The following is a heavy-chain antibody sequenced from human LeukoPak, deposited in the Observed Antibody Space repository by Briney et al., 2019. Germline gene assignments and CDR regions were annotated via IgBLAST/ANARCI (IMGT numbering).Heavy chain of an antibody. Sequence: GGSLRLSCAASGVTFSSYATHWVREAPRKGLEWVAVISYDGSNKYYADSVKGRFTISRDNSKNTLYLQMNSLRAEDTAVYYCARNLWAFGGVIAPYYFDYWGQGTLVTVSS. CDR2: ISYDGSNK. CDR1: GVTFSSYA. V-gene: IGHV3-30*04. J-gene: IGHJ4*02. CDR3: ARNLWAFGGVIAPYYFDY. D-gene: IGHD3-16*02.